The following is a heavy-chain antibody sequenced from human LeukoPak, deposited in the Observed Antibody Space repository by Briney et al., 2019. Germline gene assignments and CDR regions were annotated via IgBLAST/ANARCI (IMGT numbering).Heavy chain of an antibody. J-gene: IGHJ3*01. CDR3: ARLVTAAPVLGSFDA. V-gene: IGHV2-5*01. D-gene: IGHD6-25*01. CDR2: INWNDDK. Sequence: SGPTLVKPKEHLMLTCTFSGFSLSTIGVGVAWIRQPPGEALEWLALINWNDDKHYSPSLQSRLTITKDTSNNQVVLTVASMDPVDTATYYCARLVTAAPVLGSFDAWGQGTMVSVSS. CDR1: GFSLSTIGVG.